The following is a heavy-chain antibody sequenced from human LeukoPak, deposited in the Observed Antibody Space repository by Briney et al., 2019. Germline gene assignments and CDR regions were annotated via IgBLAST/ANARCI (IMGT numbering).Heavy chain of an antibody. CDR2: INPNSGGT. V-gene: IGHV1-2*02. CDR1: GYTFTGYY. J-gene: IGHJ6*03. Sequence: ASVKVSCKASGYTFTGYYVHWVRQAPGQGLEWMGWINPNSGGTNYAQKFQGRVTMTRDTSISTAYMELSRLRSDDTAVYYCARGCSGGSCYYYYYMDVWGKGTTVTVSS. D-gene: IGHD2-15*01. CDR3: ARGCSGGSCYYYYYMDV.